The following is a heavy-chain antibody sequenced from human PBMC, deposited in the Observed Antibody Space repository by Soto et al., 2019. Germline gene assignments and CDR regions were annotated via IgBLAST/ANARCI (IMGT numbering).Heavy chain of an antibody. V-gene: IGHV4-39*01. J-gene: IGHJ5*01. D-gene: IGHD6-13*01. CDR3: ARPGYSSSWYWFDS. CDR1: GAPFRSRGYY. CDR2: LHYGGST. Sequence: PSETLSLTCAVSGAPFRSRGYYWGWIRQPPNKGLEWIASLHYGGSTFYNPSLKSRVAVFVDTSKNQFSLKLMSVTAADTAVYYCARPGYSSSWYWFDSWGQGTPVTVSS.